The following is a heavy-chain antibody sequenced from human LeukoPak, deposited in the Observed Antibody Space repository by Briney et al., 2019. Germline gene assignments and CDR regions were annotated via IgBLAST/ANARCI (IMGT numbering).Heavy chain of an antibody. Sequence: GGSLRLSCAASGFTFSGYSMNWVRQAPGKGLEWISYISSGGGTTYNADSVKGRFTVSRDNANNSLYLQMNSLRAEDTAVYYCARDGFYGSGDYPYFDFWGQGALVTIST. D-gene: IGHD3-22*01. CDR2: ISSGGGTT. CDR3: ARDGFYGSGDYPYFDF. J-gene: IGHJ4*02. V-gene: IGHV3-48*04. CDR1: GFTFSGYS.